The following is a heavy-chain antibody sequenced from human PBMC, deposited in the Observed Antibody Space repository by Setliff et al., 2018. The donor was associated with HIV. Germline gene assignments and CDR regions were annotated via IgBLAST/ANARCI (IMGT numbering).Heavy chain of an antibody. CDR2: ISHTGST. CDR1: GVSISSRNW. J-gene: IGHJ4*02. Sequence: SETLSLTCAVSGVSISSRNWWSWVRQPPGRGLEWIVEISHTGSTKYNPSLGSRVTISLATSKSQFSLSLRSLSAADTAVYYCARDKRYRFPFDSWGQGTLVTVSS. CDR3: ARDKRYRFPFDS. V-gene: IGHV4-4*02. D-gene: IGHD2-2*02.